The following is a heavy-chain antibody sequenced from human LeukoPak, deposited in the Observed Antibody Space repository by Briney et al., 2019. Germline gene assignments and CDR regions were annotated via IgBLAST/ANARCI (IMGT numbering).Heavy chain of an antibody. CDR2: ISSSSSYI. J-gene: IGHJ4*02. CDR3: ARHSSVDGNWPRPLAY. Sequence: GGSLRLSCAASGFTFRSYSMNWVRQAPGKGLEWVSSISSSSSYIHYADSVKGRFAISRDNAKNSLYLQMHSLRAEDTAVYYCARHSSVDGNWPRPLAYWGQGSLVTVSS. V-gene: IGHV3-21*01. CDR1: GFTFRSYS. D-gene: IGHD6-19*01.